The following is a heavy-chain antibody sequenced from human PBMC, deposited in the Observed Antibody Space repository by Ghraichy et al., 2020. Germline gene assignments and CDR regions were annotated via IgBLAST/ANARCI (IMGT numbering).Heavy chain of an antibody. Sequence: GGSLRLSCAASGFTFSSYAMSWVRQAPGKGLEWVSAISGSGGSTYYADSVKGRFTISRDNSKNTLYLQMNSLRAEDTAVYYCAKDTSRDGYSDDAFDIWGQGTMVTVSS. CDR1: GFTFSSYA. V-gene: IGHV3-23*01. D-gene: IGHD5-24*01. CDR3: AKDTSRDGYSDDAFDI. J-gene: IGHJ3*02. CDR2: ISGSGGST.